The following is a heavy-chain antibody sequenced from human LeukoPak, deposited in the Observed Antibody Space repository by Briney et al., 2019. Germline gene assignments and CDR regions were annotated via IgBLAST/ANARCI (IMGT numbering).Heavy chain of an antibody. J-gene: IGHJ4*02. CDR1: GYTFTGYY. Sequence: GASVKVSCKASGYTFTGYYMHWVRQAPGQGLEWMGWINPNSGGTNYAQKFQGRVTMTEDTSTDTAYMELSSLRSEDTAVYYCATDPSLNYYDSSGYFGWGQGTLVTVSS. CDR2: INPNSGGT. D-gene: IGHD3-22*01. V-gene: IGHV1-2*02. CDR3: ATDPSLNYYDSSGYFG.